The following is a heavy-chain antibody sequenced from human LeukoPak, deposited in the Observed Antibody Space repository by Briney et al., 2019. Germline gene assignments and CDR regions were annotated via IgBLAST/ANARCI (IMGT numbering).Heavy chain of an antibody. J-gene: IGHJ4*02. V-gene: IGHV3-23*01. CDR3: AKDLVDTAMVTDY. Sequence: PGGSLRLSCAASGFTFRTYAMTWVRQAPGKGLEWVSSISGSGSSTYYADSVKGRLTISRDNSKNTLHLQMNSLRAEDTAVYYCAKDLVDTAMVTDYWGQGTLVTVSS. D-gene: IGHD5-18*01. CDR1: GFTFRTYA. CDR2: ISGSGSST.